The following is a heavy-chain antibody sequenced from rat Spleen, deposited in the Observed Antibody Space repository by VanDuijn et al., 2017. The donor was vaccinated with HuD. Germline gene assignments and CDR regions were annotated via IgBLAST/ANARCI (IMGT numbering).Heavy chain of an antibody. Sequence: EVQLVESGGGLVQPGRSMKLSCAASGFTFSNYGMAWVRQAPKKGLDWVAYISTGGGSTYYRDSVKGRFTISRDNAKNTQYLQMDSLRSEDTATYYCTSTEIVMPRLYAYWGQGTLVTVSS. CDR3: TSTEIVMPRLYAY. V-gene: IGHV5S13*01. J-gene: IGHJ3*01. D-gene: IGHD1-12*01. CDR1: GFTFSNYG. CDR2: ISTGGGST.